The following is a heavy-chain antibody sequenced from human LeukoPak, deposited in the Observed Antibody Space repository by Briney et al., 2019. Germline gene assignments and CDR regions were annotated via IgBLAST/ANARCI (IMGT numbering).Heavy chain of an antibody. J-gene: IGHJ6*02. CDR3: ARHEYCSSTSCYDYYYGMDV. D-gene: IGHD2-2*01. Sequence: SVKVSCKASGGTFSSYVISWVRQAPGQGLEWMGGIIPIFGTANYAQKFQGRVTITADESTSTAYMELSSLRSEDTAVYYCARHEYCSSTSCYDYYYGMDVWGQGTTVTVSS. V-gene: IGHV1-69*13. CDR2: IIPIFGTA. CDR1: GGTFSSYV.